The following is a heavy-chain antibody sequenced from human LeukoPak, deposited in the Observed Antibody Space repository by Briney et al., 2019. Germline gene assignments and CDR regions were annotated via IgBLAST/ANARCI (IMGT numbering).Heavy chain of an antibody. J-gene: IGHJ3*02. CDR2: ISAYNGNT. D-gene: IGHD3-10*01. V-gene: IGHV1-18*01. Sequence: GASVKVSCKASGYTFTSYGISWVRQAPGQGLEWMGWISAYNGNTNYAQKLQGRVTMTTDTSTSTAYMELRSLRSDDTAVYYCARGITMVRGVIIPPDAFDIWGQGTMVTVSS. CDR1: GYTFTSYG. CDR3: ARGITMVRGVIIPPDAFDI.